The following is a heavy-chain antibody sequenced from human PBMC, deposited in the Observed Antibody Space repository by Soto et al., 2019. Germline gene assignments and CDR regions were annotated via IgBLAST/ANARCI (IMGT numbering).Heavy chain of an antibody. CDR2: ISAYNGNT. Sequence: ASVKVSCKASGYTFTSYGIGWVRQAPGQGLEWMGWISAYNGNTNYAQKLQGRVTMTTDTSTSTAYMELRSLRSDDTAVYYCAREPPYPSYCSSTSCYGDYFDYWGQGTLVTVSS. CDR3: AREPPYPSYCSSTSCYGDYFDY. V-gene: IGHV1-18*01. D-gene: IGHD2-2*01. J-gene: IGHJ4*02. CDR1: GYTFTSYG.